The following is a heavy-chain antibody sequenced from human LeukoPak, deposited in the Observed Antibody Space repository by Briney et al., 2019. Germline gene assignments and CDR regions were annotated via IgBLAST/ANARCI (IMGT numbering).Heavy chain of an antibody. D-gene: IGHD6-19*01. J-gene: IGHJ4*02. CDR1: GYTFTSYG. CDR3: ARDGKIAVAGTAGY. Sequence: GASVKVSCKASGYTFTSYGISWVRQAPGQGLEGMGWISAYNGNTNYAQKLQGRVTMTTDTSTSTAYMELRSLRSDDTAVYYCARDGKIAVAGTAGYWGQGTLVTVSS. V-gene: IGHV1-18*01. CDR2: ISAYNGNT.